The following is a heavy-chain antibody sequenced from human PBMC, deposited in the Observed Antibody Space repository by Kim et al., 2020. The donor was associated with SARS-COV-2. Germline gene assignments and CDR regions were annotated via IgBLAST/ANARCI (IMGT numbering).Heavy chain of an antibody. Sequence: ASVKVSCKASGYTFTNHYIHWFRQAPGQGLNWMGISNPRGGSIKYAQEFQGRLAMTSYTSTSTVYMELGSLTFEDTAVYYCARGVGYSGYGEGGYWGQGTLITVSS. V-gene: IGHV1-46*01. CDR3: ARGVGYSGYGEGGY. D-gene: IGHD5-12*01. CDR1: GYTFTNHY. CDR2: SNPRGGSI. J-gene: IGHJ4*02.